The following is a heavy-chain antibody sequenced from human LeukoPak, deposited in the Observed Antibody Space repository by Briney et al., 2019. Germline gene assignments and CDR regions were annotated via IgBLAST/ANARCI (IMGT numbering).Heavy chain of an antibody. CDR3: ARGAGGYRFDP. D-gene: IGHD1-1*01. CDR1: GGSFSGYH. Sequence: SETLSLTCDVYGGSFSGYHWTWIRQPPGKALEYIGYIYNRGTTYYNPSLKSRVTISADTSKKQFSLKLTSLTAADTAVYYCARGAGGYRFDPWGQGTLVTVSS. J-gene: IGHJ5*02. V-gene: IGHV4-59*01. CDR2: IYNRGTT.